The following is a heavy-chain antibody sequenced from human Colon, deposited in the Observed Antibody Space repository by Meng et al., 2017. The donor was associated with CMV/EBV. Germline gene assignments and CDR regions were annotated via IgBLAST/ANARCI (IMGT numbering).Heavy chain of an antibody. Sequence: GESLKISCATSGFTFSDHYMDWVRQAPGKGLEWVSSICTSSSYIYYANSVRGRFTISRDNAKNSLYLQMDSLRAEDTAVYYCASVDCSSTSCYAQSYYYGMGVWGQGTTVTVSS. V-gene: IGHV3-21*01. CDR2: ICTSSSYI. J-gene: IGHJ6*02. D-gene: IGHD2-2*01. CDR3: ASVDCSSTSCYAQSYYYGMGV. CDR1: GFTFSDHY.